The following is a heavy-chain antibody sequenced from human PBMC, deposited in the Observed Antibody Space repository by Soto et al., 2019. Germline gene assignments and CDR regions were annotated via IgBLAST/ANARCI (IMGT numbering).Heavy chain of an antibody. Sequence: EVQLVESGGGLVKPGGSLRLSCAASGFTFSSYSMNWVRQAPGKGLEWVSSISSSSSYIYYADSVKGRFTISRDNAKNSLYLQMSSLRAEDTAVYYCARDADYMVRGRWNWCDPWGQGTLVTVSS. CDR3: ARDADYMVRGRWNWCDP. CDR2: ISSSSSYI. J-gene: IGHJ5*02. CDR1: GFTFSSYS. D-gene: IGHD3-10*01. V-gene: IGHV3-21*01.